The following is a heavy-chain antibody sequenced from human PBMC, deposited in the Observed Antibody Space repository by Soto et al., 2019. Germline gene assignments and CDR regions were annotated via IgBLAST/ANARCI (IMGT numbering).Heavy chain of an antibody. CDR2: VKQDGSER. D-gene: IGHD2-15*01. J-gene: IGHJ6*02. CDR3: ARERVVVPATSFYYYALDV. V-gene: IGHV3-7*05. Sequence: GGPLRVSWAALGFMSGDYWVRRVLQPPGKGLNWVANVKQDGSERYYVDSVKGRFTSSRDNAKSSLYQQMISLRAEDTAVYYCARERVVVPATSFYYYALDVWGQGTTVTVSS. CDR1: GFMSGDYW.